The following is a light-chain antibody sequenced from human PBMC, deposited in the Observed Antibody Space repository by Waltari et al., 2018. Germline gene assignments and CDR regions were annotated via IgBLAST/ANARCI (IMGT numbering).Light chain of an antibody. CDR3: GGWDDSLNGSV. Sequence: QSVLTQPPSASGTPGQRVTISCSGSSSNIGTYTVNWYQQFPGTDPKGLIYNDDQRASGVPDRFSGSKSGTSASLAISGLQAEDEADYYCGGWDDSLNGSVFGTGTSVTVL. CDR1: SSNIGTYT. CDR2: NDD. V-gene: IGLV1-44*01. J-gene: IGLJ1*01.